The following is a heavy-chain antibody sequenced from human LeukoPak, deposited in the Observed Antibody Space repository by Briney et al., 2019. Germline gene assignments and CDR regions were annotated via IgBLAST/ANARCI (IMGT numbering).Heavy chain of an antibody. Sequence: GGSLRLSCAASGFTFDDYAMHWVRQAPGKGLEWVSGISWNSGSIGYADSVKGRFTISRDNAKNSLYLQMNSLRAEDTALYYCAKDPTAVAFQPLFDYWGQGTLVTVSS. D-gene: IGHD6-19*01. V-gene: IGHV3-9*01. CDR1: GFTFDDYA. J-gene: IGHJ4*02. CDR2: ISWNSGSI. CDR3: AKDPTAVAFQPLFDY.